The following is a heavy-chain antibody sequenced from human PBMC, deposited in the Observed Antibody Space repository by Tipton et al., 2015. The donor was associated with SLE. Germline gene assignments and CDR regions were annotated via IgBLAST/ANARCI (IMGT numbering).Heavy chain of an antibody. CDR2: INHRGST. Sequence: TLSLTCAVSGYSIIGADYWGWIRQPPGKGLESLGSINHRGSTYYNPPLESRVTFSIETSKNRFSLHLKTVTAADTAVYYCARSGYNYGLGTFDIWGQGTMVTVSS. CDR3: ARSGYNYGLGTFDI. J-gene: IGHJ3*02. CDR1: GYSIIGADY. V-gene: IGHV4-38-2*01. D-gene: IGHD5-18*01.